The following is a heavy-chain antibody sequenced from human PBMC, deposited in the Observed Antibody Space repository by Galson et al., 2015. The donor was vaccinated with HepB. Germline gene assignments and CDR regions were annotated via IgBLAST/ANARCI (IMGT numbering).Heavy chain of an antibody. V-gene: IGHV3-30*18. J-gene: IGHJ6*03. CDR3: AKARLPYYYYYMDV. Sequence: SLRLSCAASGFTFSSYGMHWVRQAPGKGLEWVAVISYDGSNKYYADSVKGRFTISRDNSKNTLYLQMNSLRAEDTAVYYCAKARLPYYYYYMDVWGKGTTVTVSS. D-gene: IGHD2-15*01. CDR1: GFTFSSYG. CDR2: ISYDGSNK.